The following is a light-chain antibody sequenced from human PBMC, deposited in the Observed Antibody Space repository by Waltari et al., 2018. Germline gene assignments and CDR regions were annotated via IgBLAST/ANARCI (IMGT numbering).Light chain of an antibody. V-gene: IGKV4-1*01. CDR2: WAS. CDR3: QQYYSTPRT. CDR1: HSVVYSANKKNY. Sequence: KSSHSVVYSANKKNYLAWYQQRPGQSPKLLIYWASTRESGVPDRFSGSGSGTDFTLTISSLQAEDVAVYYCQQYYSTPRTFGQGTKVEIE. J-gene: IGKJ1*01.